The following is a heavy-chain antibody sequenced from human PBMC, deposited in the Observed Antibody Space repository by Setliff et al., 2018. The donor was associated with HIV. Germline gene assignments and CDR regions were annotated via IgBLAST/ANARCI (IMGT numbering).Heavy chain of an antibody. Sequence: GGSLRLSCAASGFTFSSYSMNWVRQAPGKGLEWVSSISSSSSYIYYADSVKGRFTISRDNAKNSLYLQMNSLRAEDTAVYYCARVVVRGVTFIAEYFQHWGQGTLVTVSS. CDR1: GFTFSSYS. CDR2: ISSSSSYI. D-gene: IGHD3-10*01. CDR3: ARVVVRGVTFIAEYFQH. V-gene: IGHV3-21*04. J-gene: IGHJ1*01.